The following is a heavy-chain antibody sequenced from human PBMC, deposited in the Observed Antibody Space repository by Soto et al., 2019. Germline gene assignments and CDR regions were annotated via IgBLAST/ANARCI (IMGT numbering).Heavy chain of an antibody. D-gene: IGHD2-2*01. CDR1: GYTFTSYD. Sequence: ASVKVSCKASGYTFTSYDSNGVRQATGQGLEGMGWMNPNSGNTGYAQKFQGRVTMTRNTSISTAYMELSSLRSEDTAVYYCARESSCSSTSCYSNWFDPWGQGTLVTVSS. V-gene: IGHV1-8*01. CDR3: ARESSCSSTSCYSNWFDP. J-gene: IGHJ5*02. CDR2: MNPNSGNT.